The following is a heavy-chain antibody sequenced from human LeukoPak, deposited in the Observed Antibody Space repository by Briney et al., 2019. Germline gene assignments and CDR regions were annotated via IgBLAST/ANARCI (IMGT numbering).Heavy chain of an antibody. J-gene: IGHJ4*02. Sequence: PSETLSLTCTVSGGSISIYYWIWIRHPPGKGLEGIGYIYNRGSTNYNTSLKSRVTISVDTSKNQFSLRLNSVTAADTGVYYCARDRELGYWGQGTLVTVSS. CDR3: ARDRELGY. CDR1: GGSISIYY. V-gene: IGHV4-59*01. CDR2: IYNRGST. D-gene: IGHD3-10*01.